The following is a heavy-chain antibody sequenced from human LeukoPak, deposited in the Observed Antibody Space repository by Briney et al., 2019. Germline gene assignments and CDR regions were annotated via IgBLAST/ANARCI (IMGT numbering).Heavy chain of an antibody. CDR3: ARYYDILTGYYLPFDY. CDR2: INTNTGNP. V-gene: IGHV7-4-1*02. D-gene: IGHD3-9*01. J-gene: IGHJ4*02. CDR1: GYTFTSYA. Sequence: ASVKVSCKASGYTFTSYAMNWVRQAPGQGLEWMGWINTNTGNPTYAQGFTGRFVFSLDTSVSTAYLQISSLKAEDTAVYYCARYYDILTGYYLPFDYWGQGTLVTVSS.